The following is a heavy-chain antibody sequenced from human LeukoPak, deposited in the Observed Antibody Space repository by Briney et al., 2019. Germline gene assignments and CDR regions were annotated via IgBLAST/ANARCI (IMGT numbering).Heavy chain of an antibody. CDR3: AGEAAAGTGNYYYYMDV. CDR1: GYTFTSYG. Sequence: GASVKVSCKASGYTFTSYGISWVRQAPGQGLEWMGWISAYNGNTNYAQKLQGRVTMTTDTSTSTAYMELRSLRSDDTAVYYCAGEAAAGTGNYYYYMDVWGKGTTVTVSS. D-gene: IGHD6-13*01. J-gene: IGHJ6*03. V-gene: IGHV1-18*01. CDR2: ISAYNGNT.